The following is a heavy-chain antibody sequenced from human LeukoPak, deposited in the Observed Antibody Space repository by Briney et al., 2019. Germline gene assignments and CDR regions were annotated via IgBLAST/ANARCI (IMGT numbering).Heavy chain of an antibody. CDR3: ATMTTVVNYYYYGMDV. Sequence: ASVKVSCKASGGTFSTYAISWVRQAPGQGLEWMGGIIPIFGTANYAQKFQSRVTITADESTSTAYMELSSLRSEDTAVYYCATMTTVVNYYYYGMDVWGQGTTVTVSS. V-gene: IGHV1-69*13. J-gene: IGHJ6*02. D-gene: IGHD4-23*01. CDR1: GGTFSTYA. CDR2: IIPIFGTA.